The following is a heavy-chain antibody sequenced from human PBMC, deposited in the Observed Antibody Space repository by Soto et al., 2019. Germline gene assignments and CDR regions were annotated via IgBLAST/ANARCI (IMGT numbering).Heavy chain of an antibody. Sequence: QVQLVESGGGVVQPGRSLRLSCAASGFTFSNYAMHWVRQAPGKGLEWVAVVSYDGSNKYYADSVKGRFTISRDSSKNTLYLQMNSLRAEDTAVYHCARDARDSSGWSTFDYWGQGTLVTVSS. CDR3: ARDARDSSGWSTFDY. CDR1: GFTFSNYA. D-gene: IGHD6-19*01. V-gene: IGHV3-30-3*01. CDR2: VSYDGSNK. J-gene: IGHJ4*02.